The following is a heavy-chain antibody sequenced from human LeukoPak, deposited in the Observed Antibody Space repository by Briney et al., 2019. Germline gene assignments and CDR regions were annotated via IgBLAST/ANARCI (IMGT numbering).Heavy chain of an antibody. CDR2: ISSSSSYI. CDR1: GFTFSSYS. Sequence: GGSLRLSCAASGFTFSSYSMNWVRQAPGKGLEWVSSISSSSSYIYYADSVKGRFTISRDNAKNSLYLQMNSLRAEDTAVYYCAREGMIGTTVIHLDYWGQGTLVTVSS. J-gene: IGHJ4*02. V-gene: IGHV3-21*01. D-gene: IGHD4-17*01. CDR3: AREGMIGTTVIHLDY.